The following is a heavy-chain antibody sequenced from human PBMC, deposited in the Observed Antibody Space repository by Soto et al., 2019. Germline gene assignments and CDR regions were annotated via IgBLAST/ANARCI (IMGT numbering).Heavy chain of an antibody. D-gene: IGHD3-9*01. CDR2: INAGNGNT. CDR1: GYTFTSYA. Sequence: ASVKVSCKASGYTFTSYAMHWVRQAPGQRLEWMGWINAGNGNTKYSQKFQGRVTITRDTSASTAYMELSSLRSEDTAVYYCARALLTGYYKYYYYGMDVWGQGTTVTVSS. J-gene: IGHJ6*02. CDR3: ARALLTGYYKYYYYGMDV. V-gene: IGHV1-3*01.